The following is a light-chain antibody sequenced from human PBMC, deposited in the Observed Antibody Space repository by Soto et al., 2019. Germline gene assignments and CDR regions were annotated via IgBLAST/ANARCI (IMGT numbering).Light chain of an antibody. CDR2: AAS. J-gene: IGKJ2*01. CDR1: QSIYSS. CDR3: QQSYSAPYT. Sequence: DIQMTQSPSSLSASVGDTVTITCRASQSIYSSLNWYHQKPGKAPKLLIYAASNLQSGVPSRFSGSGSGTDFTLSISSLHPEDFATYYCQQSYSAPYTFGQGTKLEI. V-gene: IGKV1-39*01.